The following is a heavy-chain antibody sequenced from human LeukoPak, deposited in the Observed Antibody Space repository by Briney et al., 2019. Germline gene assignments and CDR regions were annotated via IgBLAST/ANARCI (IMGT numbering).Heavy chain of an antibody. J-gene: IGHJ4*02. CDR2: IDWDDDK. Sequence: SGPALVKPTQTLTLTCTFSGFSLSTSGMRVSWIRQPPGKALEWLARIDWDDDKFYSTSLKTRLTISKDTSKNQVVLTMTNMDPVDTATYYCARMSSGWCRERGPFDYWGQGTLVTVSS. CDR1: GFSLSTSGMR. D-gene: IGHD6-19*01. V-gene: IGHV2-70*04. CDR3: ARMSSGWCRERGPFDY.